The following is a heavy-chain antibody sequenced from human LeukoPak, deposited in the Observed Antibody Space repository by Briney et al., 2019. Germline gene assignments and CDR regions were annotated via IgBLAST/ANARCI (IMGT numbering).Heavy chain of an antibody. J-gene: IGHJ4*02. D-gene: IGHD3-3*02. CDR3: ARAFLDRNPFDY. V-gene: IGHV1-69*06. Sequence: GASVKVSCKASGGTFSSYGISWVRQAPGQGLGWMGGIIPFFGRADYAQKFQGRVTITADKSTSTAYMDLTSLKSEDTAVYYCARAFLDRNPFDYWGQGTLVTVSS. CDR2: IIPFFGRA. CDR1: GGTFSSYG.